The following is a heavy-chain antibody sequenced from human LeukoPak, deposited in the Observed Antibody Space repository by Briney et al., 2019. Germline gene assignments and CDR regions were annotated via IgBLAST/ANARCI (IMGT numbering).Heavy chain of an antibody. J-gene: IGHJ4*02. CDR2: INPNSGGT. D-gene: IGHD2-2*01. CDR3: ARVKGVVPAAYDY. CDR1: GYTFTSYY. V-gene: IGHV1-2*02. Sequence: ASVKVSCKASGYTFTSYYMHWVRQAPGQGLEWMGWINPNSGGTNYAQKFQGRDTMTRDTSISTAYMELSRLRSDDTAVYYCARVKGVVPAAYDYWGQGTLVTVSS.